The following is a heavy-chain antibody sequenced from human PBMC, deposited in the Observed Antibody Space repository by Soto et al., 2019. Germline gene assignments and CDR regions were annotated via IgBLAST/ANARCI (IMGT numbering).Heavy chain of an antibody. CDR1: GFTVSSNY. CDR3: ARTPPIGDWDFDY. D-gene: IGHD2-21*02. J-gene: IGHJ4*02. Sequence: GGSLRLSCAASGFTVSSNYMSWVRQAPGKGLEWVSVIYSGGSTYYADSVKGRFTISRDNSKNTLYLQMNSLRAEDTAVYYCARTPPIGDWDFDYWGQGTLVTVSS. V-gene: IGHV3-66*01. CDR2: IYSGGST.